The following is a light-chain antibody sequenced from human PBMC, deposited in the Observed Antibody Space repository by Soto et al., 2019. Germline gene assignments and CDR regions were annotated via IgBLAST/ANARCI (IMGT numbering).Light chain of an antibody. Sequence: VLTQSPGTLSLSPGERATLSCRASQSISSSYLAWYQQKPGQAPRLLIYGASIRATGIPDRFIGGGSGPDFTLTINRREPEDFAVYDCQSRVTFGPGNKVDIK. CDR1: QSISSSY. V-gene: IGKV3-20*01. CDR2: GAS. CDR3: QSRVT. J-gene: IGKJ3*01.